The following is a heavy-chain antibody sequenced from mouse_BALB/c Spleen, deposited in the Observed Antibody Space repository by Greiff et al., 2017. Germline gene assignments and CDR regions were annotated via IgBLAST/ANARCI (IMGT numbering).Heavy chain of an antibody. CDR1: GFTFSDYG. V-gene: IGHV5-15*02. CDR2: ISNLAYSI. CDR3: ARDRGAMDY. J-gene: IGHJ4*01. Sequence: EVKLMESGGGLVQPGGSLKLSCAASGFTFSDYGMAWVRQAPGKGPEWVAFISNLAYSIYYADTVTGRFTISRENAKNTLYLEMSSLRSEDTAMYYCARDRGAMDYWGQGTSVTVSS.